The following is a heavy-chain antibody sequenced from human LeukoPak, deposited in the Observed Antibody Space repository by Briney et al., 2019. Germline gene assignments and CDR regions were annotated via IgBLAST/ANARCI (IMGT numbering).Heavy chain of an antibody. CDR2: IVGSSSTI. CDR1: GFSFSTYS. J-gene: IGHJ5*02. Sequence: PGGSLRLSCAASGFSFSTYSMNWVRQAPGKGLEWVSYIVGSSSTIYYADSVKGRFTISRDNSKSTLDMQMNSLRPEDTAVYYCARGGGPHRFDPWGQGTLVTVSS. D-gene: IGHD3-16*01. V-gene: IGHV3-48*01. CDR3: ARGGGPHRFDP.